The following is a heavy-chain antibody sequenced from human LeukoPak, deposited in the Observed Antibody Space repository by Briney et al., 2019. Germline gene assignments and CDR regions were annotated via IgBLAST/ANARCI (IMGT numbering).Heavy chain of an antibody. CDR1: GFTARDNN. D-gene: IGHD1-14*01. Sequence: GGSLRLSCVTSGFTARDNNMGWVRQAPGKGLEWVSVICSGDKTNYADSVRGRFTISRDNSKNTLYLQMSSLRVEDTAIYYCTRGPDEAKLSKWGRGTPVTVSS. CDR2: ICSGDKT. CDR3: TRGPDEAKLSK. V-gene: IGHV3-53*01. J-gene: IGHJ4*02.